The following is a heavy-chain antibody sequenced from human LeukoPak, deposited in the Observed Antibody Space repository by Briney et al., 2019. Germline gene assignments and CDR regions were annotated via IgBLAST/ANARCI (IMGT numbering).Heavy chain of an antibody. CDR1: GFTFGDYA. J-gene: IGHJ6*03. CDR2: IRSKAYGGTT. Sequence: GGSLRLSCTASGFTFGDYAMSWFRQAPGKGLEWVGFIRSKAYGGTTEYAASVKGRFTISRDDSKSIAYLQMNSLKTEDTAVYYCTRIHLDYYYYYYMDVWGKGTTVTVSS. CDR3: TRIHLDYYYYYYMDV. V-gene: IGHV3-49*03.